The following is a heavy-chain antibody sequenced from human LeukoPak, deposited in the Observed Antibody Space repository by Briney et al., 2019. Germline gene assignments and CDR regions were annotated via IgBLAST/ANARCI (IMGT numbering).Heavy chain of an antibody. CDR1: GGTFSSYA. D-gene: IGHD5-18*01. J-gene: IGHJ5*02. CDR3: ARDLPLGGYSYGWKGWFDP. CDR2: IIPIFGTA. Sequence: EASVKVSCKASGGTFSSYAISWVRQAPGQGLEWMGGIIPIFGTANYAQKFQGRVTITADGSTSTAYMELSSLRSEDTAVYYCARDLPLGGYSYGWKGWFDPWGQGTLVTVSS. V-gene: IGHV1-69*13.